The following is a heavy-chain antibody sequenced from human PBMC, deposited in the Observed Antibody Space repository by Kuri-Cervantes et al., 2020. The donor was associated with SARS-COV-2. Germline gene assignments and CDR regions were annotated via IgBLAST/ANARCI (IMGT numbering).Heavy chain of an antibody. CDR1: RFTFSAFG. V-gene: IGHV3-30*02. J-gene: IGHJ1*01. Sequence: GESLKISCAASRFTFSAFGMHWVRQAPGKGLEWVAFIRFDGKIIKYADSLKGRFTISRDNSKNTLFLQMNSLRAEDTAVYYSVKDVAAGTRAPPEYFQHWGQGTLVTVSS. CDR3: VKDVAAGTRAPPEYFQH. CDR2: IRFDGKII. D-gene: IGHD6-13*01.